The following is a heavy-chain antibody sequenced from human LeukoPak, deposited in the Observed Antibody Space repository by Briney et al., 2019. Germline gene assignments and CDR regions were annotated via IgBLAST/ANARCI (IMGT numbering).Heavy chain of an antibody. D-gene: IGHD6-6*01. CDR2: IIPIFGTA. V-gene: IGHV1-69*13. J-gene: IGHJ6*02. Sequence: SVKVSCKASGYTFPSYFMHWVRQAPGQGLEWMGGIIPIFGTANYAQKFQGRVTIIADESTSTAYMELSSLRSEDTAVYYCARLDEYRSSSRYYGMDVWGQGTTVTVSS. CDR1: GYTFPSYF. CDR3: ARLDEYRSSSRYYGMDV.